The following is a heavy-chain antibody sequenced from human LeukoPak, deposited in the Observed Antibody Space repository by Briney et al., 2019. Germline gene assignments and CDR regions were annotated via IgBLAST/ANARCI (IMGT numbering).Heavy chain of an antibody. D-gene: IGHD6-19*01. CDR2: IYTSGST. J-gene: IGHJ4*02. V-gene: IGHV4-61*02. Sequence: SGTLSLTCTVSGGSISSGSYYWSWIRQPAGKGLEWIGRIYTSGSTNYNPSLKSRVTISVDTSKNQFSLKLSSVTAADTAVYYCARVQQWLLHFDYWGQGTLVTVSS. CDR3: ARVQQWLLHFDY. CDR1: GGSISSGSYY.